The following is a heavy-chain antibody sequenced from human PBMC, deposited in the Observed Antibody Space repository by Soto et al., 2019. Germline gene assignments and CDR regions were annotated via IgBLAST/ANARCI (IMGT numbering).Heavy chain of an antibody. CDR3: ARERYGDYGARADAFDI. V-gene: IGHV3-72*01. Sequence: EVQLVESGGGLVQPGGSLTLSCTASGFTFTDHYMDWVRQAPGKGLEWVGRTRNKGNTYTTEYAASVKGRFTISRDDSKNSLYLQMNSLKTEDTAVYYCARERYGDYGARADAFDIWGQGTMVTVSS. D-gene: IGHD4-17*01. CDR1: GFTFTDHY. J-gene: IGHJ3*02. CDR2: TRNKGNTYTT.